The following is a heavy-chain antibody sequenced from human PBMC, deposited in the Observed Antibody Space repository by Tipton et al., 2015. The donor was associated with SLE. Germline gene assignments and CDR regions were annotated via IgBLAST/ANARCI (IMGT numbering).Heavy chain of an antibody. V-gene: IGHV4-34*01. CDR1: GGSLSGYY. CDR2: INHVGRT. CDR3: VRRYNWNYKDYFDY. D-gene: IGHD1-7*01. J-gene: IGHJ4*02. Sequence: TLSLTCAVYGGSLSGYYWSWVRQSPGKGLEWIDDINHVGRTNYNPSLRSRATISIDTSKNQSSLKLTSVTAADTAVYYRVRRYNWNYKDYFDYWGQGTPVTVSS.